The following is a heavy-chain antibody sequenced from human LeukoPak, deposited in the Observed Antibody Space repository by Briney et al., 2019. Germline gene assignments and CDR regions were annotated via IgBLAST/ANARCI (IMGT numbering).Heavy chain of an antibody. Sequence: GGSLRLSCAASGFTFSSYSMNWVRQAPGKGLEWVSYISSSSSTIYYADSVKGRFTISRDNAKNSLYLQMNSLRAEDTAVYYCASIYDSSGYYYYGMDVWGQGTTVTVSS. D-gene: IGHD3-22*01. J-gene: IGHJ6*02. V-gene: IGHV3-48*04. CDR3: ASIYDSSGYYYYGMDV. CDR2: ISSSSSTI. CDR1: GFTFSSYS.